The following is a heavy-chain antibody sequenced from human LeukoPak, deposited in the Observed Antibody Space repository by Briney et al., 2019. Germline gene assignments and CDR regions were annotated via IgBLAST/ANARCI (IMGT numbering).Heavy chain of an antibody. Sequence: PSETLSLTCTVSGGSISSYYYNWIRQPPGKGLEWIGYIYTSGSTNYSPSLKSRVTISVDTSKSQVSLRLRSVTAADTAMYYCASSYYYESRGYATPIYYFEYWGQGTLVTVSS. J-gene: IGHJ4*02. CDR1: GGSISSYY. CDR2: IYTSGST. CDR3: ASSYYYESRGYATPIYYFEY. V-gene: IGHV4-4*09. D-gene: IGHD3-22*01.